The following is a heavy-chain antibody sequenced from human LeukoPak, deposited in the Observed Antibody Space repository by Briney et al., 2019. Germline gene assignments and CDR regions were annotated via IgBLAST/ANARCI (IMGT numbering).Heavy chain of an antibody. J-gene: IGHJ4*02. D-gene: IGHD2-21*01. CDR2: ITGAT. V-gene: IGHV3-23*01. Sequence: GGSLRLSCAASGFRFSTYSMSWVRQAPGKGLEWVSTITGATYYGDSMKGRFIISRDNSKSTLYLQMYGLRAEDTAVYYCARKAVASGIPYFDYWGQGTLVTVSS. CDR3: ARKAVASGIPYFDY. CDR1: GFRFSTYS.